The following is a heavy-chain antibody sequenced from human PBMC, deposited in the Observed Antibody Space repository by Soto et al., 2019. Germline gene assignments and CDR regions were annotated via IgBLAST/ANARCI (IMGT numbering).Heavy chain of an antibody. CDR1: GGSISSYY. D-gene: IGHD2-15*01. J-gene: IGHJ4*02. CDR2: IYYSGST. V-gene: IGHV4-59*01. CDR3: ARVGCSGGSCYTGFFDY. Sequence: SETLSLTCTVSGGSISSYYWSWIRQPPGKGLEWIGYIYYSGSTNYNPSLKSRVTISVDTSKNQFSLKLSSVTAADTAVYYCARVGCSGGSCYTGFFDYWGQGTLVTVS.